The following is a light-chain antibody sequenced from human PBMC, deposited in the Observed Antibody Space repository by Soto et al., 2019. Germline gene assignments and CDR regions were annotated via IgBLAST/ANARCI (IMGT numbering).Light chain of an antibody. J-gene: IGKJ1*01. CDR2: DAS. Sequence: EIVLTHSPDTLSLSPGERATLSCRASLTVTNNYLAWYQQKAGQAPRLVIYDASTRATGIPDRFSASGSGTDFTLTISRLEPEDFAVYYCQQYNNWPQTFGQGTKVEIK. CDR1: LTVTNNY. V-gene: IGKV3D-20*02. CDR3: QQYNNWPQT.